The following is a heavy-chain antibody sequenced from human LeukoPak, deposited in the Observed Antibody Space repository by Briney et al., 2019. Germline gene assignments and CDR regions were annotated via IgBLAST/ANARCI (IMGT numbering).Heavy chain of an antibody. D-gene: IGHD2-8*01. Sequence: PGGSLRLSCAASGFSFTSYAMSWVRQAQGKGLEWVSAVSRSGGATYYADSVRGRFTISRDNSKNALYLQMNSLRAEDTAMYYCARDVGFRTGLIDYWGQGTLVTVSS. CDR3: ARDVGFRTGLIDY. J-gene: IGHJ4*02. CDR1: GFSFTSYA. CDR2: VSRSGGAT. V-gene: IGHV3-23*01.